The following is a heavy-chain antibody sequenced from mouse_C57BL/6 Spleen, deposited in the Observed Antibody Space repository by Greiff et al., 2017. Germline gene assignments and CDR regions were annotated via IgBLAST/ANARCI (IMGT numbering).Heavy chain of an antibody. CDR3: APGYYEAMDY. V-gene: IGHV5-17*01. D-gene: IGHD2-3*01. J-gene: IGHJ4*01. CDR2: ISSGTSTI. Sequence: EVQGVESGGGLVKPGGSLKLSCAASGFTFSDYGMHWVRQAPEKGLEWVAYISSGTSTIYYADTVKGRFTISRDNAKNTLFLQMTSLRSEDTAMYYCAPGYYEAMDYWGQGTSVTVSS. CDR1: GFTFSDYG.